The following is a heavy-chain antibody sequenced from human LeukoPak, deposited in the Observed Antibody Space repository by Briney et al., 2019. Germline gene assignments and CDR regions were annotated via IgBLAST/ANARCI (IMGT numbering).Heavy chain of an antibody. J-gene: IGHJ4*02. V-gene: IGHV4-39*01. CDR1: GGSVSSSIYY. D-gene: IGHD3-9*01. CDR2: IYYSGST. CDR3: ASRNDILTGYVFDF. Sequence: KPSETLSLTCTVSGGSVSSSIYYWGWIRQPPGKGLEGIGSIYYSGSTSYNPSLKSRVTISVDTSKNQFSLKLTSVTAADTAVYYCASRNDILTGYVFDFWGQGTLVTVSS.